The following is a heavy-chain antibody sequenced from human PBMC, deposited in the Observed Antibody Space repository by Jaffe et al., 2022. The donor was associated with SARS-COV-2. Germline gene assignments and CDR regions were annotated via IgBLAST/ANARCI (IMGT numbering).Heavy chain of an antibody. D-gene: IGHD6-13*01. V-gene: IGHV3-11*01. J-gene: IGHJ4*02. CDR3: VKFFDGTWYPLGRDY. CDR2: IGGHGERI. Sequence: QVQLVESGGGLVKPGGSLRLSCAASGFIFSDYYMAWIRQAPGKGLEWLSFIGGHGERIHYADSVKGRLAISRDNAKNSLYLQMSSLRAEDTAVYFCVKFFDGTWYPLGRDYWGQGTLVTVSS. CDR1: GFIFSDYY.